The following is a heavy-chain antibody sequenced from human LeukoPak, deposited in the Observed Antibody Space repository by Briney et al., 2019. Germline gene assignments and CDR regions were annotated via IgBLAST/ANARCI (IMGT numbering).Heavy chain of an antibody. CDR3: ARDIGGDTDGRASYWFAP. CDR1: GGSIRSHS. CDR2: INYFGTT. V-gene: IGHV4-59*11. Sequence: SEXLSLTXTXSGGSIRSHSWHWIRQSPGKGLEWIGSINYFGTTTYKPSLKSRVTLSVDTSKNQFSLKLTSVTAADTAVYYCARDIGGDTDGRASYWFAPWGQGTXX. D-gene: IGHD1-1*01. J-gene: IGHJ5*02.